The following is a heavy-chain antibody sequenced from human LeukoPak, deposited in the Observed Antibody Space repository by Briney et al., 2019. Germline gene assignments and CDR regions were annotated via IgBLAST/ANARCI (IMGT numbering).Heavy chain of an antibody. Sequence: ASVKVSCKASGYTFTSYGISWVRQAPGQGLEWMGWISAYNGNTNYAQKLQGRVTMTTDTSTSTAYMELRSLRSDDTAVYYCARAPPYYYDSSGYYRAPDAFDIWGQGTMVTVSS. CDR2: ISAYNGNT. J-gene: IGHJ3*02. V-gene: IGHV1-18*01. D-gene: IGHD3-22*01. CDR3: ARAPPYYYDSSGYYRAPDAFDI. CDR1: GYTFTSYG.